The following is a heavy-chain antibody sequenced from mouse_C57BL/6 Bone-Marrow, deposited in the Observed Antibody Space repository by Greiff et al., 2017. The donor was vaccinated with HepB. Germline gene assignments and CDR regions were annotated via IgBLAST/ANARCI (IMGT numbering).Heavy chain of an antibody. CDR3: ARGNYDYCDY. V-gene: IGHV14-2*01. CDR2: IDPEDGDT. D-gene: IGHD2-1*01. CDR1: GFNIKDYY. Sequence: EVKLMESGAELVKPGASVKLSCTASGFNIKDYYMHWVKQRTEQGLEWIGRIDPEDGDTKYAPKFQGKATITADTSSNTTYLQLSSLTSEDTAVYYYARGNYDYCDYWDQGTTLTVSS. J-gene: IGHJ2*01.